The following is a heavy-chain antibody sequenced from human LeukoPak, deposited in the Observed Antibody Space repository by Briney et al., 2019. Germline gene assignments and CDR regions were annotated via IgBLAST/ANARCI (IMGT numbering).Heavy chain of an antibody. V-gene: IGHV4-39*01. D-gene: IGHD6-13*01. CDR1: GGSISSSSHY. J-gene: IGHJ5*02. CDR3: ARSSGYSSSGGLNWFDT. Sequence: PSETLSLTCTVSGGSISSSSHYWGWIRQPPGKGLEWIGSIYYSGSTYYNPSLKSRVTISVDTSKNQFSLKLSSVTAADTAVYYCARSSGYSSSGGLNWFDTWGQGTLVTVSS. CDR2: IYYSGST.